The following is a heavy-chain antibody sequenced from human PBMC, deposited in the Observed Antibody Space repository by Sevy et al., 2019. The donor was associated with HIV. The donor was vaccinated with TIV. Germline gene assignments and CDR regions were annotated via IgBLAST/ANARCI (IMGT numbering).Heavy chain of an antibody. J-gene: IGHJ3*02. V-gene: IGHV3-30*02. Sequence: GGSLRLSCTASGFTFSNHAMHWVRLGPDKGPEWVACRRNDGSHEDYADSVKGRFTISRDNSKNTLYLQMNSLRPEDTAVYYCARDRKVLLVVYAIPFDAFDIWGQGTMVTVSS. CDR3: ARDRKVLLVVYAIPFDAFDI. CDR1: GFTFSNHA. D-gene: IGHD2-8*02. CDR2: RRNDGSHE.